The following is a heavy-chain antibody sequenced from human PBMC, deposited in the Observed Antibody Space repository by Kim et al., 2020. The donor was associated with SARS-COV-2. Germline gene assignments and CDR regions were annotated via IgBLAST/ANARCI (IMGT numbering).Heavy chain of an antibody. Sequence: GGSLRLSCAASGFTFSTYTMNWVRQAPGKGLEWVSSISSSSTYIYYADSVKGRFTISRDNAMNSLYLQMNSLRAEDTAVYYCARGLHDYEGYWGQGTLVTVSS. CDR3: ARGLHDYEGY. D-gene: IGHD4-17*01. CDR2: ISSSSTYI. CDR1: GFTFSTYT. V-gene: IGHV3-21*01. J-gene: IGHJ4*02.